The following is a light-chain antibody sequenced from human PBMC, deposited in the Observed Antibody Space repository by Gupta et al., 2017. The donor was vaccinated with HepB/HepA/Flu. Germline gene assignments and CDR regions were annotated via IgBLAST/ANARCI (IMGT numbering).Light chain of an antibody. CDR3: STWDDGLNGVV. CDR2: SYN. J-gene: IGLJ2*01. V-gene: IGLV1-44*01. Sequence: QSVLIQPPSASGTPGQRVTISCSGSSSNIGSNTVNWYQQVPGTAPRLLIYSYNQRPSGVPDRFSASKSGTSAPLAISGLQSEDEAEYYCSTWDDGLNGVVFGGGTKLTVL. CDR1: SSNIGSNT.